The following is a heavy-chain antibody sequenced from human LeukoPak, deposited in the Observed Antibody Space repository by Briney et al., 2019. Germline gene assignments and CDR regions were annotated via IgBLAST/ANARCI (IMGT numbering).Heavy chain of an antibody. Sequence: GGSLRLSCAASGFTFSSYAMTWVRQAPGKGLEWVSSLSISGGRAYYADSVRGRFTISRDNSKNTMYLQMNSLRGEDTAVYYCAKILTAAGTDSWGQGTLVTVSS. J-gene: IGHJ5*01. CDR3: AKILTAAGTDS. CDR1: GFTFSSYA. D-gene: IGHD6-13*01. V-gene: IGHV3-23*01. CDR2: LSISGGRA.